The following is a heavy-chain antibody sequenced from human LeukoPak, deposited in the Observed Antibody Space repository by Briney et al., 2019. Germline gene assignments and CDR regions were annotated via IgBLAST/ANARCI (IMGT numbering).Heavy chain of an antibody. CDR2: IIPILGIA. J-gene: IGHJ4*02. D-gene: IGHD5-24*01. Sequence: GASVKVSXKASGGTFSSYTISWVRQAPGQGLEWMGRIIPILGIANYAQKFQGRVTITADKSTSTAYMELSSLRSEDTAVYNCASSRGWRDGYKFDYWGQGTLVTVSS. CDR3: ASSRGWRDGYKFDY. CDR1: GGTFSSYT. V-gene: IGHV1-69*02.